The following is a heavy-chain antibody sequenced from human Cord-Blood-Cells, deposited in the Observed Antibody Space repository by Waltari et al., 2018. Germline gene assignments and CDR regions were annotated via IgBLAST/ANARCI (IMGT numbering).Heavy chain of an antibody. CDR1: GGTFSSYA. J-gene: IGHJ4*02. Sequence: QVQLVQSGAEVKKPGSSVKVSCKASGGTFSSYAISWVRQAPGQGLEWMGGIIPLFGTANYAQKFQGRVTITADESTSTAYMELSSLRSEDTAVYYCARNHHPAIPYYFDYWGQGTLVTVSS. V-gene: IGHV1-69*01. CDR3: ARNHHPAIPYYFDY. D-gene: IGHD2-2*02. CDR2: IIPLFGTA.